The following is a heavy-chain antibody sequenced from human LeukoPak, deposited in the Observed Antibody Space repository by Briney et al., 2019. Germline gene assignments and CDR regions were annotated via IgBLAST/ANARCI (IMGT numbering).Heavy chain of an antibody. Sequence: SQTLSLTCTVSGGSISSGDYYWSWIRQPPGKGLEWIGYMYYSGSTYYNPSLKSRVVISVDTSMNQFSLKLSSVTAADTAVYYCARPYYYDSRIDPWGQGILVTVSS. J-gene: IGHJ5*02. CDR3: ARPYYYDSRIDP. CDR2: MYYSGST. D-gene: IGHD3-22*01. CDR1: GGSISSGDYY. V-gene: IGHV4-30-4*01.